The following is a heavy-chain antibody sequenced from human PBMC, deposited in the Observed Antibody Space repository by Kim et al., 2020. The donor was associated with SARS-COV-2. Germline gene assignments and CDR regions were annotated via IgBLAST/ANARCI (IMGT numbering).Heavy chain of an antibody. CDR3: ARGATRGFRTVTPRSNYYGMEV. Sequence: SETLSLTCAVYGGSFSGYYWSWIRQPPGKGLEWIGEINHSGSTNYNPSLKSRVTISVDTSKNQFSLKLSSVTAADTAVYYCARGATRGFRTVTPRSNYYGMEVWGQGTTVTVSS. V-gene: IGHV4-34*01. CDR1: GGSFSGYY. CDR2: INHSGST. J-gene: IGHJ6*02. D-gene: IGHD4-17*01.